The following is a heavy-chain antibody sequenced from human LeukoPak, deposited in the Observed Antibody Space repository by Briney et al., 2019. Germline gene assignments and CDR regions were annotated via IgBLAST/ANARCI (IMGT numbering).Heavy chain of an antibody. D-gene: IGHD3-10*01. V-gene: IGHV3-23*01. CDR3: AKDRGSGSYYGNGVYYYMDV. CDR1: GITFSSYG. CDR2: ISSSGGST. Sequence: GGSLRLSCAASGITFSSYGMSWVRQAPGKGLEWVSSISSSGGSTYYADSVKGRFTISRDNSKNTLYLQMNSLRAEDTAVYYCAKDRGSGSYYGNGVYYYMDVWGKGTTVTISS. J-gene: IGHJ6*03.